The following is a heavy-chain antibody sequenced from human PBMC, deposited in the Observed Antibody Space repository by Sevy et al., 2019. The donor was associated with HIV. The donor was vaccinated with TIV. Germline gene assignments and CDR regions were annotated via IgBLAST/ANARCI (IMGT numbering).Heavy chain of an antibody. CDR3: GRAQGFCVVNSCFGGSINAFDL. CDR1: GFSFSDYA. Sequence: GGSLRLSCAASGFSFSDYAMHWVRLVPGKGLEWVSGISWNSAAIGYADSVKGRFTVSRYNAKNSLHLQMNSLRVEDTALYYCGRAQGFCVVNSCFGGSINAFDLWGQGTMVTVSS. D-gene: IGHD2-2*01. V-gene: IGHV3-9*01. J-gene: IGHJ3*01. CDR2: ISWNSAAI.